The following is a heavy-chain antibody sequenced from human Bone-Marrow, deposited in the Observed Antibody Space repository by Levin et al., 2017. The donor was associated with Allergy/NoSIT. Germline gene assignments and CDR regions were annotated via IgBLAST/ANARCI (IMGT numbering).Heavy chain of an antibody. J-gene: IGHJ3*02. D-gene: IGHD3-10*01. V-gene: IGHV4-30-2*01. CDR2: IFRSGST. CDR1: GASVSSGNYC. Sequence: PSETLSLTCTVSGASVSSGNYCWSWIRQPPGKALEWIGYIFRSGSTYYNPSLKSRVTISIDKSKNQFFLNLNSVTAADTAVYYCANSGGSDAFDIWGHGTMVIVSS. CDR3: ANSGGSDAFDI.